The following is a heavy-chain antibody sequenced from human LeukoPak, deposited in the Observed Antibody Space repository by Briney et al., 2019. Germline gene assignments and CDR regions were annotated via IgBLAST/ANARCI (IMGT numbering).Heavy chain of an antibody. Sequence: SETLSLTCTVSGGSVSSDSYYWGWLRQPPGKGLEWIGHIYYSGSTNYKPSLKSRVTISVDTSKNQFSLKVSSVTAADTAVYYCARMVTSTYYFDYWGQGTLVTVSS. CDR3: ARMVTSTYYFDY. D-gene: IGHD4-23*01. CDR1: GGSVSSDSYY. CDR2: IYYSGST. V-gene: IGHV4-61*01. J-gene: IGHJ4*02.